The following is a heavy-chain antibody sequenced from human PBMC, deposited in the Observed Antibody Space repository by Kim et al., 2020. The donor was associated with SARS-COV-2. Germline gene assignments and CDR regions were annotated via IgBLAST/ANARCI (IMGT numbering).Heavy chain of an antibody. V-gene: IGHV3-30*07. J-gene: IGHJ6*02. CDR3: ARDRNYYGSETGGMDV. D-gene: IGHD3-10*01. Sequence: CVKGRFNISRNKSKNQLYREMNSLRAEDTAVYYCARDRNYYGSETGGMDVWGQGTTVTVSS.